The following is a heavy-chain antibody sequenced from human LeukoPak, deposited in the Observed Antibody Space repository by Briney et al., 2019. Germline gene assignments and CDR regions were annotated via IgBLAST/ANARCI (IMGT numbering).Heavy chain of an antibody. CDR3: ARLFCSGGSCHLDY. CDR2: IYPGDSET. CDR1: GYSLTNSW. D-gene: IGHD2-15*01. J-gene: IGHJ4*02. V-gene: IGHV5-51*01. Sequence: GESLKISCKGSGYSLTNSWIAWVRQVPGKGLEWMGMIYPGDSETRYSPSFQGQVTFSVDKSISTAYLQFNSLKASDTATYYCARLFCSGGSCHLDYWGQGTLVTASS.